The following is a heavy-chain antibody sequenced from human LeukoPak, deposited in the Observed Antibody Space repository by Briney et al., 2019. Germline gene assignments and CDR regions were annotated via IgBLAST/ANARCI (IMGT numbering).Heavy chain of an antibody. Sequence: SETLSLTCTVSGDSISSSNSYWGWIRQPPGKGLEWIGSIYYSGNTYYNASLKSRVTISVDTSKNQFSLKLSSVTAADTAVYYCARGSGYYCSKNYFDYWGQGTLVTVSS. CDR1: GDSISSSNSY. J-gene: IGHJ4*02. CDR3: ARGSGYYCSKNYFDY. CDR2: IYYSGNT. V-gene: IGHV4-39*01. D-gene: IGHD3-22*01.